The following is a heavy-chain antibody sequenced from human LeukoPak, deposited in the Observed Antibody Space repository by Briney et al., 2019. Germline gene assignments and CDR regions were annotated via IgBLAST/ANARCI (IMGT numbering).Heavy chain of an antibody. CDR3: ARTVPLTYYDFWSGYVEYYFDY. J-gene: IGHJ4*02. CDR1: GGSISSGDYY. CDR2: IYYSGST. D-gene: IGHD3-3*01. Sequence: PSQTLSLTCTVSGGSISSGDYYWSWIRQPPGKGLEWTGYIYYSGSTYYNPSLKSRVTISVDTSKNQFSLKLSSVTAADTAVYYCARTVPLTYYDFWSGYVEYYFDYWGQGTLVTVSS. V-gene: IGHV4-30-4*01.